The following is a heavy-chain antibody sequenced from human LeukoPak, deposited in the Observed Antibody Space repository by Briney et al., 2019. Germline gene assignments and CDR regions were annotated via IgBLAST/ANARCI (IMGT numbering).Heavy chain of an antibody. CDR2: IYYGGNT. CDR3: ARLAVAGTNYFDY. CDR1: GGSISSSSYY. D-gene: IGHD6-19*01. V-gene: IGHV4-39*02. J-gene: IGHJ4*02. Sequence: SETLSLTCTVSGGSISSSSYYWGWVRQPPGKGLEYIGSIYYGGNTYYNPSLNSRVTISVDTSRSHFSLRLSSVTAADTAVYYCARLAVAGTNYFDYWGQGTLVTVSS.